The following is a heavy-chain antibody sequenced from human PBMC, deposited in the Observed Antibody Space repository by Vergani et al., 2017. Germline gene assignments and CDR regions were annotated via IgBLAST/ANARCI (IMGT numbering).Heavy chain of an antibody. J-gene: IGHJ3*02. CDR2: IYYSGST. D-gene: IGHD3-22*01. CDR3: ARRHYYEDAFDI. Sequence: QLQLQESGPGLVKPSETLSLTFTVSGGSISSSSYYWGWTRQPPGKGLEWIGSIYYSGSTYYNPSLKSRVTISVDTSKNQFSLKLSSVTAADTAVYYCARRHYYEDAFDIWGQGTMVTVSS. CDR1: GGSISSSSYY. V-gene: IGHV4-39*01.